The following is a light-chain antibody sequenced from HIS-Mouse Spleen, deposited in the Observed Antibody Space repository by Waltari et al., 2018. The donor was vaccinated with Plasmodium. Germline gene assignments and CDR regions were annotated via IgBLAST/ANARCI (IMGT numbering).Light chain of an antibody. Sequence: DIVMTQSPLSMPVTPGEPASISCRSSQSLLHSNGYNYLDWYLQKPGQSPQLLIYLGSNRASGVPDRCSGSVSGTDFTLKISRVEAEDFGVYYCMQALQTPITFGQGTRLEIK. CDR2: LGS. V-gene: IGKV2-28*01. CDR1: QSLLHSNGYNY. CDR3: MQALQTPIT. J-gene: IGKJ5*01.